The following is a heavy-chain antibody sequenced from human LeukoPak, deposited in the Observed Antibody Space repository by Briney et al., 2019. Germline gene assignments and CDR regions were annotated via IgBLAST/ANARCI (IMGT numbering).Heavy chain of an antibody. CDR2: ISAYNGNT. J-gene: IGHJ4*02. V-gene: IGHV1-18*04. CDR3: AKDLPYYYDSSLKTIQFDY. CDR1: GYTFTSYY. Sequence: ASVKVSCKASGYTFTSYYMHWVRQAPGQGLEWMGWISAYNGNTNYAQKLQGRVTMTTDTSTSTAYMELRSLRSDDTAVYYCAKDLPYYYDSSLKTIQFDYWGQGTLVTVSS. D-gene: IGHD3-22*01.